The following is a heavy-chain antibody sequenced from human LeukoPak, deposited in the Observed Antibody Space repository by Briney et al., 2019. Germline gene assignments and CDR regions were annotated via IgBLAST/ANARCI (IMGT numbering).Heavy chain of an antibody. Sequence: GESLKISCAASGFTFSSYSMNWVRQAPGKGLEWVSSISSSSSYIYYADSVKGRFTISRDNAKNSLYLQMNSLRAEDTAVYYCARDRNSGYDSSFDYWGQGTLVTVSS. CDR3: ARDRNSGYDSSFDY. D-gene: IGHD5-12*01. CDR2: ISSSSSYI. V-gene: IGHV3-21*01. J-gene: IGHJ4*02. CDR1: GFTFSSYS.